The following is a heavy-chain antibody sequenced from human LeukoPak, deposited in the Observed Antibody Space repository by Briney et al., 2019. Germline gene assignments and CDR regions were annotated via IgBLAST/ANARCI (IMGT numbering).Heavy chain of an antibody. CDR1: GGSISSYY. J-gene: IGHJ3*02. CDR2: IYYSGST. Sequence: SETLSLTCTVSGGSISSYYWSWIRQPPGKGLEWIGYIYYSGSTNYNPSLKSRVTISVDTSKNQFSLKLSSVTAADTAVYYCARRGRNYYDSSGPPDAFDIWGQGTMVTVSS. V-gene: IGHV4-59*12. D-gene: IGHD3-22*01. CDR3: ARRGRNYYDSSGPPDAFDI.